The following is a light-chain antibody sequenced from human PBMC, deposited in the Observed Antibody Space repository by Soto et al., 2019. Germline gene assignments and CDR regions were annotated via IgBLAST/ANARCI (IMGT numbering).Light chain of an antibody. CDR3: QQYGSSPIT. V-gene: IGKV3-20*01. J-gene: IGKJ5*01. Sequence: EIVVTQSPGTLSLPPGERATLSCRASQSVSSSTYLAWYQQKPGQAPRLLIYDASSRATGIPDRFSGSGSGRDFTLTISRLEPEDFAVYYCQQYGSSPITFGQGTRLEI. CDR1: QSVSSSTY. CDR2: DAS.